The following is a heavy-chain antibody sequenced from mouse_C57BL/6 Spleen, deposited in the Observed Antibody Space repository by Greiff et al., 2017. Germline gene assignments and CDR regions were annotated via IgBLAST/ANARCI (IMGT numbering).Heavy chain of an antibody. CDR2: IHPNSGST. Sequence: VQLQQPGAELVKPGASVKLSCKASGYTFTSYWMHWVKQRPGQGLEWIGMIHPNSGSTNYNEKFKSKATLTVDKSSSTAYMQLSSLTSEDSAVYYCAREELGRGAMDYWGQGTSVTVSS. D-gene: IGHD4-1*01. CDR3: AREELGRGAMDY. CDR1: GYTFTSYW. V-gene: IGHV1-64*01. J-gene: IGHJ4*01.